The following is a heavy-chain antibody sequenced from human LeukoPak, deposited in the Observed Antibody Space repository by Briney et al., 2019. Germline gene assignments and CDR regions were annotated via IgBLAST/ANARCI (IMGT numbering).Heavy chain of an antibody. D-gene: IGHD6-19*01. Sequence: SETLSLTCTVSGVTISNDYYYWGWIRQPPGKGLEWIGSIYYSGSTYYNPSLKSRVTISVYTSKNKFTLKVSSVTAAHTAVYYCARDLRAGDLALDYWGQGTLVTVSS. CDR3: ARDLRAGDLALDY. J-gene: IGHJ4*02. CDR1: GVTISNDYYY. V-gene: IGHV4-39*06. CDR2: IYYSGST.